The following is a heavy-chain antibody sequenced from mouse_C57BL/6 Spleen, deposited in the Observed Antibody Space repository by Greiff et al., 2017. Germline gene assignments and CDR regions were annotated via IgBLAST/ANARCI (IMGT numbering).Heavy chain of an antibody. CDR3: ARQRDYYGCDY. CDR1: GFTFSDYG. CDR2: ISNLAYSI. J-gene: IGHJ2*01. Sequence: EVQVVESGGGLVQPGGSLKLSCAASGFTFSDYGMAWVRQAPRKGPAWVAFISNLAYSIYYADTVTGRFPISRANAKNTLYLEMSSLRSEDTAMDYCARQRDYYGCDYWGQGTTLT. V-gene: IGHV5-15*01. D-gene: IGHD1-2*01.